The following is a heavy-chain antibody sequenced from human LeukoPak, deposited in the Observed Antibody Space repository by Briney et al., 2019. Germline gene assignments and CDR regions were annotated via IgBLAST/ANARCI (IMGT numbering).Heavy chain of an antibody. D-gene: IGHD3-3*02. J-gene: IGHJ4*02. CDR2: ISYDGSNK. CDR1: GFTFSSYA. V-gene: IGHV3-30-3*01. CDR3: ARDLANGPVSY. Sequence: PGGSLRLSCAASGFTFSSYAMHWVRQAPGKGLEWVAVISYDGSNKYYADSVKGRFTISRDNSKNTLYLQMNSLRAEDTAVYYCARDLANGPVSYWGQGTLVTVSS.